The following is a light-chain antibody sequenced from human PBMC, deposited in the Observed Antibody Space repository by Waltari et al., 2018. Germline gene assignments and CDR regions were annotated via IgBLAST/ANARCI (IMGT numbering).Light chain of an antibody. J-gene: IGKJ2*01. CDR2: DAS. V-gene: IGKV3-11*01. CDR3: QQRDT. CDR1: QSINIY. Sequence: DIVLTQSPATLYLSPGERATLSCRASQSINIYLAWYQQKPGQAHRLLIFDASKRATGIPPRFSGSGSGTDFTLTISSLEPEDFAVYYCQQRDTFGQGTKLEIK.